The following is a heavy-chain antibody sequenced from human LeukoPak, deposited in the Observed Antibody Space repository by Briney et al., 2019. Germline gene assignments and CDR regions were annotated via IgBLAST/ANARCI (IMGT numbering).Heavy chain of an antibody. CDR3: ARDLAEVLVSYQLLRWFDP. V-gene: IGHV3-48*01. J-gene: IGHJ5*02. CDR2: ISSSSTI. CDR1: GFTFSSYS. Sequence: GGSLRLSCAASGFTFSSYSMNWIRQAPGKGLEWVSYISSSSTIYYADSVKGRFTISRDNAKNSLYLQMNSLRAEDTAVYYCARDLAEVLVSYQLLRWFDPWGQGTLVTVSS. D-gene: IGHD2-2*01.